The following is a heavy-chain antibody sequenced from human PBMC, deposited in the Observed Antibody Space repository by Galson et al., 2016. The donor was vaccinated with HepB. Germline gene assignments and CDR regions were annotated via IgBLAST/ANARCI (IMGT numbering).Heavy chain of an antibody. Sequence: SLRLSCAASGFTFNNYAMNWVRQAPGKGLECVSAISGSGGYTYYAGSVKGRFTISRVNSKNTLYLQMDRLRVEDTAVYYCAKDRGIGYSYGYSSEYYGMDVWGPGTTVTVSS. CDR2: ISGSGGYT. J-gene: IGHJ6*02. CDR3: AKDRGIGYSYGYSSEYYGMDV. CDR1: GFTFNNYA. V-gene: IGHV3-23*01. D-gene: IGHD5-18*01.